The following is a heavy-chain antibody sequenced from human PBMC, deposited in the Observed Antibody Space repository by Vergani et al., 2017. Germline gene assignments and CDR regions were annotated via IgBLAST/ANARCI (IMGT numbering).Heavy chain of an antibody. CDR1: GYIFNAYY. V-gene: IGHV1-2*02. J-gene: IGHJ3*01. CDR2: INPSSGDI. D-gene: IGHD3-16*02. Sequence: QVQLVQSGVEVRKPGASVRVSCKASGYIFNAYYIHWLRQAPGQGLEWMGWINPSSGDIKFPQRFQGSVIMTRDTSISTVYMELSRLTSGDTALYFCAREFVVPVDTDAFDVWGQGTWVTVSS. CDR3: AREFVVPVDTDAFDV.